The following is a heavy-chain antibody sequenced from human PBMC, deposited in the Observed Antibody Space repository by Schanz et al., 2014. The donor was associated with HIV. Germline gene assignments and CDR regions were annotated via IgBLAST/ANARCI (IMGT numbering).Heavy chain of an antibody. Sequence: QVQLVESGGGVVQPGRSLRLSCAASGFTFSSYGMHWVRQAPGKGLEWVAVIWFDGRNKYYGDSVKGRFMISRDNSNNTLYLQMNSLRAEDTAVYHCARQGLRFSFWLDYWGQGTPVTVS. J-gene: IGHJ4*02. CDR1: GFTFSSYG. V-gene: IGHV3-33*01. CDR3: ARQGLRFSFWLDY. CDR2: IWFDGRNK. D-gene: IGHD4-17*01.